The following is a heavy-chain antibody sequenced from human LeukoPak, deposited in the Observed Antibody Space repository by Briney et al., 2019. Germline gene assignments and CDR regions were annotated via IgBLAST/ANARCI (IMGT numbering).Heavy chain of an antibody. CDR3: ASSRAWRFDP. CDR1: GASISSYS. J-gene: IGHJ5*02. V-gene: IGHV4-4*07. CDR2: IYTSGST. D-gene: IGHD1-1*01. Sequence: PSETLSLTCTVSGASISSYSWSWIRQPAGKGLEWIGRIYTSGSTNYNPSLKSRVTMSVDTSKNQFSLKLNSVTAADTAVYYCASSRAWRFDPWGQGTLVTVSS.